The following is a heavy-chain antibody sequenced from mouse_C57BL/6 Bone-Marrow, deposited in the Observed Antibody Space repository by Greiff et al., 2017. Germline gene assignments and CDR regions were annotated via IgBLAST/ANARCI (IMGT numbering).Heavy chain of an antibody. CDR3: AREGYYYGSSGGFAY. J-gene: IGHJ3*01. Sequence: QVQLQQPGAELVKPGASVKLSCKASGYTFTSYWMQWVKQRPGQGLEWIGEIDPSDSYTNYHQKFKGKATLTVDTASSTAYMQLSSLTSEGAAVYYCAREGYYYGSSGGFAYWGQGTLVTVSA. CDR2: IDPSDSYT. V-gene: IGHV1-50*01. D-gene: IGHD1-1*01. CDR1: GYTFTSYW.